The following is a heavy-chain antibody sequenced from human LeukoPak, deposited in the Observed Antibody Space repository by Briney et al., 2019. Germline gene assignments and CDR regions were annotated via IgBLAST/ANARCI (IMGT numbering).Heavy chain of an antibody. CDR1: GGSISSSNW. CDR3: AKDVPDDINQGGGAFDI. Sequence: SGTLSLTCAVSGGSISSSNWWSWVRQPPGKGLEWIGEVYHSGSTNYNSSLMSRVTISVDKSKNQFSLRLSSVTAEDTAVYYCAKDVPDDINQGGGAFDIWGQGTMVTVSS. CDR2: VYHSGST. J-gene: IGHJ3*02. D-gene: IGHD2-2*01. V-gene: IGHV4-4*02.